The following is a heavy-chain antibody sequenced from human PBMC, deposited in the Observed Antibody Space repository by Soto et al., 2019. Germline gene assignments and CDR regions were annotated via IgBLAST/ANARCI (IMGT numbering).Heavy chain of an antibody. CDR2: INTYNGNT. V-gene: IGHV1-18*01. Sequence: QVQLVQSGAEVKNPGASVKVSCKASGYTFTRYGIGWARQAPGQGLEWMGWINTYNGNTNYAQNVQGRVTLTTDTSTSTAYMELRSLRSNDTAIYYCAMVDVYVPTSPQDVWGLGTTVIVYS. J-gene: IGHJ6*02. CDR3: AMVDVYVPTSPQDV. CDR1: GYTFTRYG. D-gene: IGHD3-16*01.